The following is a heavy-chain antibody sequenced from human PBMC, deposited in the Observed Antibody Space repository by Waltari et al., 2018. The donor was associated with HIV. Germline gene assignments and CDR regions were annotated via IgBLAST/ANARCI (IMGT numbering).Heavy chain of an antibody. D-gene: IGHD5-12*01. CDR3: ARGDIVATGGFDF. CDR1: SYSFSSAYS. V-gene: IGHV4-38-2*01. J-gene: IGHJ4*02. Sequence: QVQLQESGPGLVKPSETLSLTCAVSSYSFSSAYSWGWIRQSPGKGLEWIGSNSHRGSTYYNPSLKSRVTISVDTSKNQVSLKLSSVTAAGTAVYYCARGDIVATGGFDFWGQGTLVTVSS. CDR2: NSHRGST.